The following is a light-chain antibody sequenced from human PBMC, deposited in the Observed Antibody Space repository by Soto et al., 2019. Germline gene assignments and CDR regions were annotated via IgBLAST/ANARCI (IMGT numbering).Light chain of an antibody. Sequence: EIVLTQSPGTLSLSPGERATLSCRASQSVRSSYLAWYQQKPGQAPRLLIYGASTRATGIADRFSGSGSGTDFTLTISRLEPEDFAVYYCQQYGGSPWTFGQGTKVEI. CDR2: GAS. CDR3: QQYGGSPWT. J-gene: IGKJ1*01. V-gene: IGKV3-20*01. CDR1: QSVRSSY.